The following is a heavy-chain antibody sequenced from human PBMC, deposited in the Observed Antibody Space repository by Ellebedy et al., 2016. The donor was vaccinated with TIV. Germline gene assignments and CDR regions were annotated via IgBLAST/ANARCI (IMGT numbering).Heavy chain of an antibody. CDR2: IYSGGDT. Sequence: GESLKISCAASAFTFSDYYMRWIRQAPGKGLEWVALIYSGGDTYYSDSVKGRFTISSDSSKNTVYLQMTNLKVKDTAVYYCARDRHCVADRCYSVWGQGTLVTVSS. CDR1: AFTFSDYY. D-gene: IGHD2-15*01. V-gene: IGHV3-53*01. CDR3: ARDRHCVADRCYSV. J-gene: IGHJ4*02.